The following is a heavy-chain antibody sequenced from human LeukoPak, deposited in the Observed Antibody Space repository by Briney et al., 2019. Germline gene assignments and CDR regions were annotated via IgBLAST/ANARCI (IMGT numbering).Heavy chain of an antibody. CDR1: GGSFSGYY. CDR2: INHSGST. V-gene: IGHV4-34*01. Sequence: SETLSLTCAVYGGSFSGYYWSWIRQPPGKGLEWIGEINHSGSTNYNPSLKSRVTISVDTSKNQFSLKLSSVTAADTAVYYCASFYYHGSGSYYHAFDYWGQGTLVTVSS. CDR3: ASFYYHGSGSYYHAFDY. J-gene: IGHJ4*02. D-gene: IGHD3-10*01.